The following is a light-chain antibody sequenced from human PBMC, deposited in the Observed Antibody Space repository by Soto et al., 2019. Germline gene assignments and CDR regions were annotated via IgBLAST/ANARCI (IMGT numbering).Light chain of an antibody. Sequence: QSVLTQPPSVSGAPGQRVTISCTGSSSNIGTGYDVHWYQQLPGTAPKLLIYGNSNRPSGVPDRFSGSKSGTSASLAITGLHAEYEADYYCQSYDSNLSVVFGGGTKLTVL. J-gene: IGLJ2*01. CDR1: SSNIGTGYD. CDR2: GNS. CDR3: QSYDSNLSVV. V-gene: IGLV1-40*01.